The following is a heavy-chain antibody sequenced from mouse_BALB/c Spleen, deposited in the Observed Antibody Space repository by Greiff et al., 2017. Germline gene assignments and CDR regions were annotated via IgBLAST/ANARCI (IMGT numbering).Heavy chain of an antibody. CDR2: ISSGSSTI. CDR3: ARSPGGKGDYIDY. D-gene: IGHD1-1*02. Sequence: EVKLMESGGGLVQPGGSRKLSCAASGFTFSSFGMHWVRQAPEKGLEWVAYISSGSSTIYYADTVKGRSTISRDNAENTLFLQMTSLRSEDTAMYYCARSPGGKGDYIDYWGQGTTLAVSA. J-gene: IGHJ2*01. V-gene: IGHV5-17*02. CDR1: GFTFSSFG.